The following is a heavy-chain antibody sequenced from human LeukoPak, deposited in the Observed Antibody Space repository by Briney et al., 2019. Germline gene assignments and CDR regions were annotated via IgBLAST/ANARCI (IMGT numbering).Heavy chain of an antibody. V-gene: IGHV3-21*01. D-gene: IGHD1-14*01. Sequence: GGSLRLSCAASGFTFSTYSMNWVRQAPGKGLEWVSSISTSSTYIYYADSVKGRFTISRDNAKNSLYLQMNSLRAEDTAVYYCAIHEPVITLSSYYYGMDVWGPGTTVTVSS. J-gene: IGHJ6*02. CDR2: ISTSSTYI. CDR1: GFTFSTYS. CDR3: AIHEPVITLSSYYYGMDV.